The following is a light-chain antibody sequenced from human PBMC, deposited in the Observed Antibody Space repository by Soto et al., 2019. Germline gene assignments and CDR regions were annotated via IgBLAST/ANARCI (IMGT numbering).Light chain of an antibody. J-gene: IGKJ5*01. CDR3: QQTYTTPEIT. Sequence: DIQMTQSPSSLSASVGYRFTITCRASQSISIYLNWYQLKPXKAPNLLMYGASYLKSGVPTRFSGSGSGTDFTLTISSLQPDDFAIYYCQQTYTTPEITFGQGARLEIK. CDR2: GAS. CDR1: QSISIY. V-gene: IGKV1-39*01.